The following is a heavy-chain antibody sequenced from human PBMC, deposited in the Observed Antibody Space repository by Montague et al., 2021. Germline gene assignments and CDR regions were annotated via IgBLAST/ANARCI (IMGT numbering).Heavy chain of an antibody. D-gene: IGHD2-2*03. CDR3: ARAVPLAVDIMVVPPAYYNYYMDV. V-gene: IGHV3-30*03. CDR2: ISYYGDNT. J-gene: IGHJ6*03. Sequence: SLRLSCTASGFTFKSYFMHWVRQTPGKGLEWVALISYYGDNTYYADSVKGRFTISRDNAQSTLFLQMNSLKSEDTAVYHCARAVPLAVDIMVVPPAYYNYYMDVWGEGTTVSVSS. CDR1: GFTFKSYF.